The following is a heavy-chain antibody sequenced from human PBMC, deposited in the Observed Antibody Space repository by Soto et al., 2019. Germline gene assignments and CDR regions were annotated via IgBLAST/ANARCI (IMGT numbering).Heavy chain of an antibody. CDR1: GYTFTGYY. D-gene: IGHD6-6*01. CDR3: AGATAIDSSSYYYYGMDV. V-gene: IGHV1-2*04. J-gene: IGHJ6*02. CDR2: INPNSGGT. Sequence: ASVKVSCKASGYTFTGYYMHWVRQAPGQGLEWMGWINPNSGGTNYAQKFQGWVTMTRDTSISTAYMELSRLRSDDTAVYYCAGATAIDSSSYYYYGMDVWGQGTTVTVSS.